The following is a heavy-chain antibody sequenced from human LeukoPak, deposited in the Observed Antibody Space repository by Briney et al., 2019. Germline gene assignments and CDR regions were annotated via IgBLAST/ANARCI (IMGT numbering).Heavy chain of an antibody. CDR1: GFILSNYA. CDR3: ARPAADCGGDCYWAFDY. Sequence: GRSLRLSCAASGFILSNYAIHWVRQAPGKGLEWVAIISYDGGNKYYADSVKGRFTISRDNSKNTLYLQMNSLRAEDTAVYYCARPAADCGGDCYWAFDYWGQGTLVTVSS. V-gene: IGHV3-30-3*01. CDR2: ISYDGGNK. D-gene: IGHD2-21*01. J-gene: IGHJ4*02.